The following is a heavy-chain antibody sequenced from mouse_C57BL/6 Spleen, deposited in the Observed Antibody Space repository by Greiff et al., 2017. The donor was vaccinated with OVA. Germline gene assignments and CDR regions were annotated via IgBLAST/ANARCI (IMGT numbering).Heavy chain of an antibody. V-gene: IGHV1-26*01. J-gene: IGHJ4*01. CDR2: INPNNGGT. CDR3: ARPITTRYYAMDY. Sequence: EVQLQQSGPELVKPGASVKISCKASGYTFTDYYMNWVKQSHGKSLEWIGDINPNNGGTSYNQKFKGKATLTVDKSSSTAYMELRSLTSEDSAVYYCARPITTRYYAMDYWGQGTSVTVSS. CDR1: GYTFTDYY. D-gene: IGHD1-2*01.